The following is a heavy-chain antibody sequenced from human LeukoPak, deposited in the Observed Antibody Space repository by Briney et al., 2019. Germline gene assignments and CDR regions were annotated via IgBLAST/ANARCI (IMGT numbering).Heavy chain of an antibody. J-gene: IGHJ5*02. CDR3: ARDRGWWFGELRCLFDP. Sequence: SETLSLTCAVYGGSFSGYYWSWIRQPPGKGLEWIGEINHSGSTNYNPSLKSRVTISVDTSKNQFSLKLSSVTAADTAVYYCARDRGWWFGELRCLFDPWGQGTLVTVSS. D-gene: IGHD3-10*01. V-gene: IGHV4-34*01. CDR2: INHSGST. CDR1: GGSFSGYY.